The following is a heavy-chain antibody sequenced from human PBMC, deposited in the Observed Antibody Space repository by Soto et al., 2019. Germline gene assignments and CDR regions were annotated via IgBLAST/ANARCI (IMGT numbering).Heavy chain of an antibody. V-gene: IGHV3-30*18. D-gene: IGHD5-18*01. J-gene: IGHJ4*02. CDR1: GFTFSSYG. CDR3: AKDARARVDTAMVRAAYYFDY. Sequence: GGSLRLSCAASGFTFSSYGMHWVRHAPGKGLERVAVISYDGSNKYYADSVKGRFTISRDNSKNTLYLQMNSLRAEDTAVYYCAKDARARVDTAMVRAAYYFDYWGQGTLATVSS. CDR2: ISYDGSNK.